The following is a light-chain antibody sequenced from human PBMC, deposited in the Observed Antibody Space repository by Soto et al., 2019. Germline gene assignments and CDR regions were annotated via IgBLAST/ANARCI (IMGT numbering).Light chain of an antibody. CDR3: QSYGSSLSGSRV. CDR2: DNT. J-gene: IGLJ3*02. Sequence: QSVLTQPPSVSGAPGQTVTISCTGSSSNIGAGYDLHWYQQLPGTAPKLLIYDNTNRPSGVPDRFSGSKSGTSASLAISGLQAEDEADYYCQSYGSSLSGSRVFGGGTKVTVL. CDR1: SSNIGAGYD. V-gene: IGLV1-40*01.